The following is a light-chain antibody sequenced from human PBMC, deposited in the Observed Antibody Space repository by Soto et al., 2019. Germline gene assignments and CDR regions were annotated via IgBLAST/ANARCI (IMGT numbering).Light chain of an antibody. Sequence: EIVLTQSPGTLSLSPGERATLSCRASQSVRSNELAWYQQKPGQAPRLLIYGASSRATAIPDRVSGSGSGTDFTLTISRLEPDDFAVYYCLQYRSSPLTFGGGTKVEFK. CDR3: LQYRSSPLT. J-gene: IGKJ4*01. CDR1: QSVRSNE. CDR2: GAS. V-gene: IGKV3-20*01.